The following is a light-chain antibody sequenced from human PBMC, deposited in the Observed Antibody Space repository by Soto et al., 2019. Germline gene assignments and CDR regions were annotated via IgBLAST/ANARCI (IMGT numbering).Light chain of an antibody. J-gene: IGLJ1*01. CDR1: SSDVGGYNY. CDR3: SSYTSSSTPYV. CDR2: EVS. V-gene: IGLV2-14*01. Sequence: QSALIQPDSVSESLGPSITISWTGTSSDVGGYNYVSWYQHHPGKAPKVMIYEVSNRPSGVSNRFPGSKSGNTASLTISGLQAEDEADYYCSSYTSSSTPYVFGTGTKVTVL.